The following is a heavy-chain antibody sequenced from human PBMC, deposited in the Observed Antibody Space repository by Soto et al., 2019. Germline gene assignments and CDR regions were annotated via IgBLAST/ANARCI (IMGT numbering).Heavy chain of an antibody. CDR3: ARDLDAYCGGDCYADYGMDV. V-gene: IGHV1-2*02. D-gene: IGHD2-21*02. J-gene: IGHJ6*02. CDR2: INPNSGGT. Sequence: ASVKVSCKASGYTFTGYYMHWARQAPGQGLEWMGWINPNSGGTNYAQKFQGRVTMTRDTSISTAYMELSRLRSDDTAVYCCARDLDAYCGGDCYADYGMDVWGQGTTVTVSS. CDR1: GYTFTGYY.